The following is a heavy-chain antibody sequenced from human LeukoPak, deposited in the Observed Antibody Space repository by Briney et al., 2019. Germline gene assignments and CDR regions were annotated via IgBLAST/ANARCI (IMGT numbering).Heavy chain of an antibody. J-gene: IGHJ3*01. CDR3: ARLSAAVHLGAFDL. D-gene: IGHD3-3*01. CDR1: GVSISPYY. Sequence: SETLSLTCAVSGVSISPYYWAWVRQPPGKGLEWIGYIHTSGSNNQYPSLKSRVTISVDRSKNHFSLRLTSVTAADTAVYYCARLSAAVHLGAFDLWGQGTMVTVSS. V-gene: IGHV4-4*09. CDR2: IHTSGSN.